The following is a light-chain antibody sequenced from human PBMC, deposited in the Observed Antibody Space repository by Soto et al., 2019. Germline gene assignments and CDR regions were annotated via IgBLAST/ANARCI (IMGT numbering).Light chain of an antibody. CDR1: GGHSTYS. CDR3: QTWGRGIVV. Sequence: QPVLTQSPSASASLGASVNLTCTLTGGHSTYSIGWHQQQPQRGPRFLMRLNSGGSHSKGDGIPDRFSGSSSGAERFLTISSLQSEDEADYYCQTWGRGIVVFGGGTKLTVL. CDR2: LNSGGSH. V-gene: IGLV4-69*02. J-gene: IGLJ2*01.